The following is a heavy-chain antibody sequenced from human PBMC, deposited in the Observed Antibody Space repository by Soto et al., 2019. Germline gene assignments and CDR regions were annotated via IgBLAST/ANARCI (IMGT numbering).Heavy chain of an antibody. CDR3: ARTPPGAVGATKGGYDY. D-gene: IGHD1-26*01. Sequence: ASVKVSCKASGYTFTSYGISWVRQAPGQGLEWMGWISAYNGNTNYAQKLQGRVTMTTDTSTSTAHMELRSLRSDDTAVYYCARTPPGAVGATKGGYDYWGQGTLVTVSS. CDR2: ISAYNGNT. V-gene: IGHV1-18*01. CDR1: GYTFTSYG. J-gene: IGHJ4*02.